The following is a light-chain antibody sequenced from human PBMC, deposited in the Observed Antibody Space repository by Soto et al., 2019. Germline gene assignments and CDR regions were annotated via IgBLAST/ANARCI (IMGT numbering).Light chain of an antibody. CDR1: QSVSRD. CDR2: DAS. V-gene: IGKV3-11*01. Sequence: DIVLTQSPATLSLSPGERATLSCRASQSVSRDFAWYQQKPGQAPRLLIYDASNRATGIPARFSGSGSGTDFTLTINSLEPEDFAVYYCQHHHNFGPGTKVDLK. CDR3: QHHHN. J-gene: IGKJ3*01.